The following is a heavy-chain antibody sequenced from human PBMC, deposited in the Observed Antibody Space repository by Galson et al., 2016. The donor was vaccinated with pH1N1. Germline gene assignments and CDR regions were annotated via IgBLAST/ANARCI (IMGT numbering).Heavy chain of an antibody. V-gene: IGHV3-53*01. Sequence: SLRLSCAASGFSVTNNYVAWVRQAPGKGLEWVSLTYSGGTTDYAAPVKGRFTISRDSAENTLYLQMNNLRPEDTAIYYCARDKRRYFDYWGQGTLVTVSS. CDR3: ARDKRRYFDY. CDR2: TYSGGTT. J-gene: IGHJ4*02. CDR1: GFSVTNNY.